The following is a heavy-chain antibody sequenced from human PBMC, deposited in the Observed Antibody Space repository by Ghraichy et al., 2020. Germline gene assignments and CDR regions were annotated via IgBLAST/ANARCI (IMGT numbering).Heavy chain of an antibody. J-gene: IGHJ6*03. Sequence: SETLSLTCSVSGGSVSSGSYYWSWIRQPPGKGLECIGYIYYSGSTNYNPSLKSRVTISVDTSKNQFSLNLSSVTAADTAVYYCARSKNQVYYYYMDVWGKGTTVTVSS. V-gene: IGHV4-61*01. CDR1: GGSVSSGSYY. CDR3: ARSKNQVYYYYMDV. CDR2: IYYSGST.